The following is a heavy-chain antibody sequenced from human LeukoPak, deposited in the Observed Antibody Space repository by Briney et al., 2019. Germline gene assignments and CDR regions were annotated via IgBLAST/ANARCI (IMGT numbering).Heavy chain of an antibody. V-gene: IGHV3-21*01. CDR3: ARDRDYAFDY. CDR2: ISSSTSYI. CDR1: GFTFSSYS. J-gene: IGHJ4*02. Sequence: GGSLRLSCAASGFTFSSYSMNWIRQAPGKGLEWVSSISSSTSYIYYADSVKGRFTISKDNAKNSLYLQMNSLRAEDTAVYYCARDRDYAFDYWGQGTLVTVSS. D-gene: IGHD4-17*01.